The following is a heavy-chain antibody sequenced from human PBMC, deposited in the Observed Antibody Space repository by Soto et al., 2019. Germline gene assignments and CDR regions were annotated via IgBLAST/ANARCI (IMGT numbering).Heavy chain of an antibody. V-gene: IGHV4-59*01. Sequence: QVQLQESGPGLVKPSETLSLTCTVSGGSISSYYWSWIRQPPGKGLEWIGYIYYSGSTNYNPSLKSRVTISVDTSKTQFTRTLSSVTAADAAVYYCARGEERGAMPSGYWGQGTLVTVSS. D-gene: IGHD3-16*01. CDR3: ARGEERGAMPSGY. CDR2: IYYSGST. CDR1: GGSISSYY. J-gene: IGHJ4*02.